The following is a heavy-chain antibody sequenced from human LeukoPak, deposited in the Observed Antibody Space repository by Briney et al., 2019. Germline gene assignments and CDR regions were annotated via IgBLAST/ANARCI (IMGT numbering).Heavy chain of an antibody. V-gene: IGHV4-34*01. CDR2: IYTSGST. CDR1: GGSFSGYY. CDR3: ARGAPISYSYGSTVDY. D-gene: IGHD5-18*01. Sequence: SETLSLTCAVYGGSFSGYYWSWIRQPPGKGLEWIGRIYTSGSTNYNPSLKSRVTISVDTSKNQFSLKLSSVTAADTAVYYCARGAPISYSYGSTVDYWGQGTLVTVSS. J-gene: IGHJ4*02.